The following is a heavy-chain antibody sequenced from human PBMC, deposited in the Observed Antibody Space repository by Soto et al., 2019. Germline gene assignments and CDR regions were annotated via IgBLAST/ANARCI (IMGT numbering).Heavy chain of an antibody. CDR1: GGSISSYY. D-gene: IGHD3-16*02. Sequence: SETLSLTCTVSGGSISSYYWSWIRQPPGKGLEWIGYIYYSGSTNYNPSLKSRVTISVDTSKNQFSLKLSSVTAADTAVYYCARQAMITFGGVIVSYGGPFDYWGQGTLVTAPQ. CDR2: IYYSGST. V-gene: IGHV4-59*08. CDR3: ARQAMITFGGVIVSYGGPFDY. J-gene: IGHJ4*02.